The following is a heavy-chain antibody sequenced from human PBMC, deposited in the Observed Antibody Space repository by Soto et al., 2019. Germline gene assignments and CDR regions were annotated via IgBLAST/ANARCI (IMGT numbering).Heavy chain of an antibody. CDR1: GYSFSEMS. J-gene: IGHJ4*02. CDR3: AIPGATGHLDY. Sequence: VASVKVSCKVSGYSFSEMSMHWVRQTPEKGLEWMGSFDGEDGQTMYAQKFQGRVTMTEDTSADTAYMELSSLRSDDTAVYYCAIPGATGHLDYWGQVSRVTFSS. V-gene: IGHV1-24*01. CDR2: FDGEDGQT.